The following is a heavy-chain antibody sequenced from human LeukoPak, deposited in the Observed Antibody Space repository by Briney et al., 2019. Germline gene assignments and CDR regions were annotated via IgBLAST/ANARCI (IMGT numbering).Heavy chain of an antibody. Sequence: SETLSLTCTVSGGSISSYYWSWIRQPPGKGLEWIGYIYYSGSTNYNPSLQSRVSISVDTSKNQFSLKLSSVTAADTAVYYCARGVIRYYFDYWGQGTLVTVSS. J-gene: IGHJ4*02. CDR2: IYYSGST. CDR1: GGSISSYY. D-gene: IGHD2-21*01. V-gene: IGHV4-59*01. CDR3: ARGVIRYYFDY.